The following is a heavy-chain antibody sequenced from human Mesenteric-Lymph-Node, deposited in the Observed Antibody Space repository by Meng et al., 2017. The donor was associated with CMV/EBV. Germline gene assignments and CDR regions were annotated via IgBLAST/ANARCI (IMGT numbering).Heavy chain of an antibody. Sequence: KSSGYIFTRYPINWLRQAPGQGLELMGWMNTNTGNPTYAQGFTGRFVFSLDTSVSTAYLQISTLKAEDTAVYYCASTTLPTAGVGQHWGQGTLVTVSS. CDR2: MNTNTGNP. CDR3: ASTTLPTAGVGQH. CDR1: GYIFTRYP. V-gene: IGHV7-4-1*02. D-gene: IGHD1-1*01. J-gene: IGHJ1*01.